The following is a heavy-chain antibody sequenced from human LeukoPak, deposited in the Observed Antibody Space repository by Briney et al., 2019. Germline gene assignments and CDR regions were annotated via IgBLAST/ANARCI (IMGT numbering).Heavy chain of an antibody. J-gene: IGHJ3*01. V-gene: IGHV1-18*01. D-gene: IGHD3-22*01. CDR3: ARDLPHYYYDNSGLHVFDV. CDR1: GYTFTSYG. Sequence: ASVKVSCKASGYTFTSYGISWVRQAPGQGLEWMGWISAYNGKTNYAQKVQGRVTMTTDTFTSTAYMELRSLRSDDTAVYYCARDLPHYYYDNSGLHVFDVWGQGTMVTVSS. CDR2: ISAYNGKT.